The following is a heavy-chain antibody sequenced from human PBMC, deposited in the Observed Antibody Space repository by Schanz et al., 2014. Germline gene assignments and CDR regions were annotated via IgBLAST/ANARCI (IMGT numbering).Heavy chain of an antibody. CDR3: VREESYYGAGSYRY. CDR1: GFTFTNYW. J-gene: IGHJ4*02. CDR2: INLDGSGK. D-gene: IGHD3-10*01. Sequence: EVQLVESGGGLVQPGGSLRLSCAASGFTFTNYWMTWVRQAPGKGLEWVANINLDGSGKIYLGSVRGRFAISRDDAQNSVYLQMNSLRAEGTSVYHCVREESYYGAGSYRYWGPGTLVTVSS. V-gene: IGHV3-7*01.